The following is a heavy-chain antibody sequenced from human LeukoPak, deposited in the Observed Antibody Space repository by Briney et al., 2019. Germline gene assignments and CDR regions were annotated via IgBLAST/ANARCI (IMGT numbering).Heavy chain of an antibody. CDR2: ISWNSGSI. V-gene: IGHV3-9*01. J-gene: IGHJ4*02. CDR3: AKGESSDINDLNY. Sequence: GRSLRLSCAASGFTFDDYAMHWVRQAPGKGLEWVSGISWNSGSIGYADSVKGRFTISRDNAKNSLYLQMNSLRAEDTALYYCAKGESSDINDLNYWGQGTLVTVSS. D-gene: IGHD6-19*01. CDR1: GFTFDDYA.